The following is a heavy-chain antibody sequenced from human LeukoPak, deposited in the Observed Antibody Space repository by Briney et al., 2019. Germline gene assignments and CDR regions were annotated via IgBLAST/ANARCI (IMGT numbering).Heavy chain of an antibody. CDR3: ARPLASVYCGGDCPLEAFDI. CDR2: ISSSSSTI. V-gene: IGHV3-48*01. CDR1: GFTFSSYS. J-gene: IGHJ3*02. Sequence: GGSLRLSCAASGFTFSSYSMNWVRQAPGKGLEWVSYISSSSSTIYYADSVKGRFTISRDNAKNSLYLQMNSLRAEDTAVYYCARPLASVYCGGDCPLEAFDIWGQGTMVTVSS. D-gene: IGHD2-21*01.